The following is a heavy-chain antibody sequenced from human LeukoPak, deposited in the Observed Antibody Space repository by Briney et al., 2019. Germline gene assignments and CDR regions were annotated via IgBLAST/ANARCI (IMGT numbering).Heavy chain of an antibody. V-gene: IGHV3-66*01. D-gene: IGHD3-22*01. CDR2: SYSGGST. J-gene: IGHJ3*02. Sequence: PGGSLRLSWAAAGFTVSSNYMSWVRQAPGKGLEWVSVSYSGGSTYYADSVKGRFTISRDNSKNTRYLQMNSLRAEDTAVYYCARDPPPSTYYYDSSGCSRGLDAFDIWGQGTMVTVSS. CDR1: GFTVSSNY. CDR3: ARDPPPSTYYYDSSGCSRGLDAFDI.